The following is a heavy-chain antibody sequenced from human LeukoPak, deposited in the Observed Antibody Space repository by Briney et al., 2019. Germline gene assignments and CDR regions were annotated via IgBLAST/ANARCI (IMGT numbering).Heavy chain of an antibody. CDR2: ISAYNGNT. D-gene: IGHD3-9*01. J-gene: IGHJ4*02. CDR3: ARGGYDILTGYYYQDFDY. V-gene: IGHV1-18*01. CDR1: GYTFTSYG. Sequence: PRAPVKVSCKASGYTFTSYGISWVRQAPGQGLEWMGWISAYNGNTNYAQKLQGRVTMTTDTSTSTAYMELRSLRSDDTTVYYCARGGYDILTGYYYQDFDYWGQGTLVTVSS.